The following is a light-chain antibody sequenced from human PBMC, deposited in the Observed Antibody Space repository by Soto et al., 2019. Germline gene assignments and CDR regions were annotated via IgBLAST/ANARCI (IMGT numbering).Light chain of an antibody. CDR1: QSISSW. J-gene: IGKJ1*01. CDR3: QQYNSYSRWT. Sequence: DIQMTQSPSTLSASVGDRVTITCRASQSISSWLAWYQQKLGKAPKLLIYKASSLESGVPSRFSGSRSGTEFTLTISSLQPDDFATYYCQQYNSYSRWTFGQGTKVEIK. CDR2: KAS. V-gene: IGKV1-5*03.